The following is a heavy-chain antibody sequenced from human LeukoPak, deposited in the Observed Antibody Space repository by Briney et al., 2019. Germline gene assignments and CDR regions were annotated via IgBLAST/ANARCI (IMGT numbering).Heavy chain of an antibody. Sequence: GGSLRLSCAASGFTFSSYSMNWVRQTPGKGLEWVSSISSSSSYIYYADSVKGRFTISRDNAKNSLYLQMNSLRAEDTAVYYCARNPAPVVPAAIGYWGQGTLVTVSS. V-gene: IGHV3-21*01. D-gene: IGHD2-2*02. CDR1: GFTFSSYS. CDR3: ARNPAPVVPAAIGY. CDR2: ISSSSSYI. J-gene: IGHJ4*02.